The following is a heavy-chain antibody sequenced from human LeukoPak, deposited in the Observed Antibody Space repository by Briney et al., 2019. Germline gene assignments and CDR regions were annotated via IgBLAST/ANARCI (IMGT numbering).Heavy chain of an antibody. Sequence: SETLSLTCTVSGGPLSSYYWSWIRQPPGKGLEWIGYIYTSGSTNYNPSLTRRVTISVDTSKNQFSLKLSSVTAADTAVYYCARHDRYSGYDFYFDYRGQGTLVTVSS. V-gene: IGHV4-4*09. CDR2: IYTSGST. D-gene: IGHD5-12*01. CDR3: ARHDRYSGYDFYFDY. CDR1: GGPLSSYY. J-gene: IGHJ4*02.